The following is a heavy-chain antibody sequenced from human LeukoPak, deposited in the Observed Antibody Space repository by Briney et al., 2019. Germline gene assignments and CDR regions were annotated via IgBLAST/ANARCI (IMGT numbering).Heavy chain of an antibody. J-gene: IGHJ3*02. D-gene: IGHD5-24*01. CDR3: ARDRDRHGYNYDAFDI. V-gene: IGHV4-39*07. CDR1: GDSPSTRSYY. Sequence: SETLSLTCSVSGDSPSTRSYYCGWIRQYPGKGLDWIGRLHYGGTTYYDAALKSRVTISVNTSKNQFSLKLSSVTAADTAVYYCARDRDRHGYNYDAFDIWGQGTMVTVSS. CDR2: LHYGGTT.